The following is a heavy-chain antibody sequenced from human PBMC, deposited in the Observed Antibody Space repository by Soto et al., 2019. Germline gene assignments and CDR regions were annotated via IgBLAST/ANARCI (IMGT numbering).Heavy chain of an antibody. Sequence: ASVKVSCKASGYTFTSYGISWVRQAPGQGLEWMGWISAYNGNTNYAQKLQGRVTMTTDTSTSTAYMELRSLRSDDTAVYSCAWGPTLSWSYPTNFDYRGQGTLVTVSS. V-gene: IGHV1-18*01. D-gene: IGHD1-26*01. CDR1: GYTFTSYG. J-gene: IGHJ4*02. CDR2: ISAYNGNT. CDR3: AWGPTLSWSYPTNFDY.